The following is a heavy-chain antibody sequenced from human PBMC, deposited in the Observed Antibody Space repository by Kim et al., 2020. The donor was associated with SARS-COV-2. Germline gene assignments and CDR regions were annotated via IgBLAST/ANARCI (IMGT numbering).Heavy chain of an antibody. J-gene: IGHJ6*02. D-gene: IGHD1-26*01. Sequence: ADSVKGRFTLSRDNSQNTLYLQMNSLRAEDTAVYYCARTFSGSYYYGMDVWGQGTTVTVSS. V-gene: IGHV3-30*01. CDR3: ARTFSGSYYYGMDV.